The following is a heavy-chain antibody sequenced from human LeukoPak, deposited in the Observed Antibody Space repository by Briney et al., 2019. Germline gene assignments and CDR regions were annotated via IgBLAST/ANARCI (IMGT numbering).Heavy chain of an antibody. CDR2: ISAYNGNT. Sequence: ASVKVSCKASGYTFTSYGITWLRKAPGQGLEWMGWISAYNGNTNYAQKVQGRVTMTTDTSTSTAYMELRSLRSDDTAVYYCARGGYDYLWGSSPDAFDIWGQGTMVTVSS. V-gene: IGHV1-18*01. CDR1: GYTFTSYG. J-gene: IGHJ3*02. D-gene: IGHD3-16*01. CDR3: ARGGYDYLWGSSPDAFDI.